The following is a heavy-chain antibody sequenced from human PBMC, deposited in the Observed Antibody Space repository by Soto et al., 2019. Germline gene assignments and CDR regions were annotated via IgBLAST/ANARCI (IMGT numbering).Heavy chain of an antibody. V-gene: IGHV1-46*01. Sequence: QVQLVQSGAEVKKPGASVRVSCKASGYTFTSYSMHWVRQAPGQGLEWMGIINPSSGRTSYAQNFQGRVTMTSETSTSIVYMEMSSLKSEDTAVYYCARDHNFGFILYAMDVWGQGTTVTVSS. J-gene: IGHJ6*02. CDR2: INPSSGRT. CDR1: GYTFTSYS. D-gene: IGHD2-15*01. CDR3: ARDHNFGFILYAMDV.